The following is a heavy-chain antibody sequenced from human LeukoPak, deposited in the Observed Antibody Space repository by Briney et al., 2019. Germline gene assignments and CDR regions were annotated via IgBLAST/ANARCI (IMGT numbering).Heavy chain of an antibody. J-gene: IGHJ3*02. CDR1: GFTFSSYS. V-gene: IGHV3-21*01. CDR2: ISSSSSYI. CDR3: ARNRWFGELLYFGAFDI. Sequence: GGSLRLSCAASGFTFSSYSMNWVRQAPGKGLEWVSSISSSSSYIYYADSVKGRFTISRDNAKNSLYLQMNSLRTEDTAVYYCARNRWFGELLYFGAFDIWGQGTMVTVSS. D-gene: IGHD3-10*01.